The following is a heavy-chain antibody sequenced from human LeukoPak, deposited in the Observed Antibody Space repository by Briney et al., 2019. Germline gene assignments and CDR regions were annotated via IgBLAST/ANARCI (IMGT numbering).Heavy chain of an antibody. CDR3: ARAQDNSHDYLFRKASNYGMDV. CDR2: IKQDGSEK. D-gene: IGHD2/OR15-2a*01. Sequence: PGGSLRLSCAASGFTFSSYWMSWVRQAPGKGLEWVANIKQDGSEKYYVDSVKGRFTISRDNAKNSLYLQMNSLRAEDTAVYYCARAQDNSHDYLFRKASNYGMDVWGQGTTVTVSS. J-gene: IGHJ6*02. V-gene: IGHV3-7*03. CDR1: GFTFSSYW.